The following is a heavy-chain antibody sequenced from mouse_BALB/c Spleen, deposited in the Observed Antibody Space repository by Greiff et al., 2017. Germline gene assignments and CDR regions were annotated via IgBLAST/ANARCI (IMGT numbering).Heavy chain of an antibody. CDR1: GYSITSGYS. Sequence: VQLKQSGPDLVKPSQSLSLTCTVTGYSITSGYSWHWIRQFPGNKLEWMGYIHYSGSTNYNPSLKSRISITRDTSKNQFFLQLNSVTTEDTATYYCARGGIYDGYLYAMDYWGQGTSVTVSS. D-gene: IGHD2-3*01. V-gene: IGHV3-1*02. J-gene: IGHJ4*01. CDR3: ARGGIYDGYLYAMDY. CDR2: IHYSGST.